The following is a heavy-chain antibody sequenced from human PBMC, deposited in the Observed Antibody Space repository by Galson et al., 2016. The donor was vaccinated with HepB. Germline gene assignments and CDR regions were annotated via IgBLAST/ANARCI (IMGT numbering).Heavy chain of an antibody. CDR3: ARDVRGSSWYARYFDL. J-gene: IGHJ2*01. V-gene: IGHV3-21*01. D-gene: IGHD6-13*01. CDR1: GFTFGSYI. Sequence: SLRLSCAASGFTFGSYIMNWVRQAPGKGLEWVSSITASSAYIYYADSVKGRFTISRDNAKNSLYLQMNSLRAEDTAVYYCARDVRGSSWYARYFDLWAVAPWSLSPQ. CDR2: ITASSAYI.